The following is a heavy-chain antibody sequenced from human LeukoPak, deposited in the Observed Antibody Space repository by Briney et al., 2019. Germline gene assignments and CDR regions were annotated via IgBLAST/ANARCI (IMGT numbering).Heavy chain of an antibody. J-gene: IGHJ3*02. CDR2: ISYSGIT. CDR1: GGSIRTYY. V-gene: IGHV4-59*08. D-gene: IGHD6-25*01. Sequence: PSETLSLTCTVSGGSIRTYYWSWIRQPPGKGLEWIGYISYSGITNYNPSLKSRVSISVDTSKNQFSLKLSSVTATDTAVYYCARSAIDAFDIWGQGTMVTVSS. CDR3: ARSAIDAFDI.